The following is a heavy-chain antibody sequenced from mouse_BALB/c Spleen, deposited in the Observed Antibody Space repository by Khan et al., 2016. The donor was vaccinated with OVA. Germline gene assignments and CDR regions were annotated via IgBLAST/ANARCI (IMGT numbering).Heavy chain of an antibody. V-gene: IGHV5-4*02. CDR2: ISDGGSYT. D-gene: IGHD1-1*02. CDR3: ARAGYGWFAY. Sequence: EVELVESGGGLVKPGGSLKLSCAASGFTFSDYYMYWVRQTPEKRLEWVATISDGGSYTYYPDSVKGRFTISRDNAKNNLYLQMSSLKSEDTAMXYCARAGYGWFAYWGQGTLVTVSA. CDR1: GFTFSDYY. J-gene: IGHJ3*01.